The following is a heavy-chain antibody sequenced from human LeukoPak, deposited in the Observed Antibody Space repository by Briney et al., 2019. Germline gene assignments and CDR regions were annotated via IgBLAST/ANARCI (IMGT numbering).Heavy chain of an antibody. CDR2: VWSDGSTI. CDR3: AEGGARPLDDAYDI. J-gene: IGHJ3*02. V-gene: IGHV3-33*06. CDR1: GFTFRSYA. Sequence: GRSLRLSCAAAGFTFRSYAINWVSQAPGKGLEWVGNVWSDGSTINYGDSVKGRVTISRDNSKNTVYLQMNSLRGDDTAGYFFAEGGARPLDDAYDIWGQGTMVTVSS.